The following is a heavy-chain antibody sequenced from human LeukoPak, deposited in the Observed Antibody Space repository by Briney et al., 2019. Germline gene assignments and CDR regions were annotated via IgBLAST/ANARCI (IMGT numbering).Heavy chain of an antibody. V-gene: IGHV3-53*01. Sequence: GGSLRLSCAASGFTVSSNYMSWVRQAPGKGLEWVSVIYSGGSTYYADSVKGRFTISRDNSKYTVYLQMNSLRAEDTAVYYCAKDGYDYGQFDYWGQGTLVTVSS. D-gene: IGHD5-18*01. CDR2: IYSGGST. CDR3: AKDGYDYGQFDY. J-gene: IGHJ4*02. CDR1: GFTVSSNY.